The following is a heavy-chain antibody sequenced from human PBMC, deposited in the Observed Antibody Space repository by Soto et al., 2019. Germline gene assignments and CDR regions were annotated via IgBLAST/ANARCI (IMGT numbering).Heavy chain of an antibody. CDR1: GGSISSSNW. CDR3: ASRTGDFAIWFDP. Sequence: QVQLQESGPGLVKPSGTLSLTCAVSGGSISSSNWWSWVRLPPGKGLEWIGEIYHSGSTNYNPSLRSRVTISIDKSKNQFSLKLSSVTAADTAVYYCASRTGDFAIWFDPWGQGTLVTVSS. D-gene: IGHD4-17*01. CDR2: IYHSGST. V-gene: IGHV4-4*02. J-gene: IGHJ5*02.